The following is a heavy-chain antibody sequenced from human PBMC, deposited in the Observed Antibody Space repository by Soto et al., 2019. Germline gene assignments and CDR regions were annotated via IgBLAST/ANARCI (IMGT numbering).Heavy chain of an antibody. CDR2: ISPSSDGI. Sequence: EVQLLESGGGLVKPGGSLRLSCAASGFVFSTYSMNWVRQAPGKGLEWVSSISPSSDGIYYEDSVTGRFSISRDNAKNSLFLQMNTLRGEATAVYYCGRPRGDRGYDISDHWGQGHLVTVSS. CDR1: GFVFSTYS. D-gene: IGHD5-12*01. J-gene: IGHJ4*02. CDR3: GRPRGDRGYDISDH. V-gene: IGHV3-21*01.